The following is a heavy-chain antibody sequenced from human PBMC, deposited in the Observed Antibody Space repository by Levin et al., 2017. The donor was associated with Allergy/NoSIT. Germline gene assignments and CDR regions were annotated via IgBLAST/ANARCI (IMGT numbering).Heavy chain of an antibody. V-gene: IGHV4-61*01. J-gene: IGHJ5*02. CDR3: ARGNFRIYDVWSGYYTGNWFDP. D-gene: IGHD3-3*01. CDR1: GGSVSSVSDY. CDR2: VSYIGST. Sequence: ESLKISCTVSGGSVSSVSDYWSWIRQPPGKGLEWIGSVSYIGSTYFNPSLKSRVTIPIDTSKNQFSLKLRSVTAADTAVYYCARGNFRIYDVWSGYYTGNWFDPWGQGILVTVSS.